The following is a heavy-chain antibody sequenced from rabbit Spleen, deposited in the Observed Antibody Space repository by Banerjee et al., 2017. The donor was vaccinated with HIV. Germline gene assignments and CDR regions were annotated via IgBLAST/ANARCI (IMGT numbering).Heavy chain of an antibody. Sequence: QSLEESGGDLVKPGASLTLTCTASGFSFSSRYYMCWVRQAPGQGLEWIACIYVGSFDSTVYASWAKGRFTISRTSSTTVTLQVTSLTAADTAAYFCARDTGSSFSSYGMDLWGPGTLVTVS. J-gene: IGHJ6*01. CDR2: IYVGSFDST. CDR1: GFSFSSRYY. D-gene: IGHD8-1*01. V-gene: IGHV1S40*01. CDR3: ARDTGSSFSSYGMDL.